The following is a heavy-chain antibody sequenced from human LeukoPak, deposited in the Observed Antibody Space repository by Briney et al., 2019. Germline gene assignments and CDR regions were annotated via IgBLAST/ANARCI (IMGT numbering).Heavy chain of an antibody. CDR3: AKDVNYGSGSYPYYFDS. V-gene: IGHV3-9*01. Sequence: GGSLRLSCAVSGFTFDDYAMHWVRQVPGKGLEWVSGINWNSDSIGYADSVKGRFTTSRDNAKNSLYLQMNSLRAEDTALYYCAKDVNYGSGSYPYYFDSWGQGTLVTVSS. CDR1: GFTFDDYA. D-gene: IGHD3-10*01. CDR2: INWNSDSI. J-gene: IGHJ4*02.